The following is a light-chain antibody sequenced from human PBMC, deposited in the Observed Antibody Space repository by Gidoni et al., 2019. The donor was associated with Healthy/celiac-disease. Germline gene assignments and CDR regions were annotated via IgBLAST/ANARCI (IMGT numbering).Light chain of an antibody. CDR3: QQRSNWPPLT. CDR1: QSVSSY. Sequence: EIVLTQSPATLSLSPGERVTLPCSASQSVSSYLAWYQQKPGQAPRLLIYDASNRATGIPARFSGSGSGTDFTLTISSLEPEDFAVYYCQQRSNWPPLTFGGGTKVEIK. V-gene: IGKV3-11*01. J-gene: IGKJ4*01. CDR2: DAS.